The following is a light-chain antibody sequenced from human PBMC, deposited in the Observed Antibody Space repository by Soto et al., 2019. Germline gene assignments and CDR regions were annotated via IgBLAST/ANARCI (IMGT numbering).Light chain of an antibody. Sequence: APSPSSLSSPLRDTVTLTYRSSQDIGSWLAWFQQKPGRAPKLLIYAASSLQSGVPSRFSGSGSGADFTLTISSLQPEDFATYYCQQANSFPLTFGGGTKVDI. J-gene: IGKJ4*01. V-gene: IGKV1-12*01. CDR3: QQANSFPLT. CDR2: AAS. CDR1: QDIGSW.